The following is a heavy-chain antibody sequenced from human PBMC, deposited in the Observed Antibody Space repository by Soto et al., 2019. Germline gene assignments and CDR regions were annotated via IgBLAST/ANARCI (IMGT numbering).Heavy chain of an antibody. Sequence: QVQLVESGGGVVQPGRSLRLSCAASGFTFSSYGMHWVRQAPGKGLEWVAVIWYDGSNKYYADSVKVRFTISRYNSKNTLYLQMNSLRAEDTAVYYCARDLGVIDDAFDIWGQGTMVTVSS. D-gene: IGHD3-22*01. CDR2: IWYDGSNK. CDR3: ARDLGVIDDAFDI. CDR1: GFTFSSYG. J-gene: IGHJ3*02. V-gene: IGHV3-33*01.